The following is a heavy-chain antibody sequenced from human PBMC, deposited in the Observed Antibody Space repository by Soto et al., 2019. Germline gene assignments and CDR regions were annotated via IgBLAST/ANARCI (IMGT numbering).Heavy chain of an antibody. CDR3: ARAYDILTGYYNPIGYFDY. J-gene: IGHJ4*02. D-gene: IGHD3-9*01. CDR2: INPSGGST. Sequence: ASVKVSCKASGYTFTSYYMHWVRQAPGQGLEWMGIINPSGGSTSYAQKFQGRVTMTRDTSTSTVYMELSSLRSEDTAVYYCARAYDILTGYYNPIGYFDYWGQGTVVTVSS. V-gene: IGHV1-46*01. CDR1: GYTFTSYY.